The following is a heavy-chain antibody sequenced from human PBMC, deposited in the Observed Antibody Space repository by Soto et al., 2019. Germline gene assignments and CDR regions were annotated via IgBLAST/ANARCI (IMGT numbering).Heavy chain of an antibody. CDR1: GGSFSGYY. CDR2: INHSGST. Sequence: SETLSLTCAVYGGSFSGYYWSWIRQPPGKGLEWIGEINHSGSTNYNPSLKSRVTISVDTSKNQFYLKLSSVTAADTPVYYCARVPDIVVVPAAAKGENYFDYLGQGTLVTVSS. V-gene: IGHV4-34*01. CDR3: ARVPDIVVVPAAAKGENYFDY. J-gene: IGHJ4*02. D-gene: IGHD2-2*01.